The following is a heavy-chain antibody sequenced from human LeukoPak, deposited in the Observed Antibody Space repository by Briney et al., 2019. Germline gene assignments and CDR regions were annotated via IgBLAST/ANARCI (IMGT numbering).Heavy chain of an antibody. Sequence: ASVKVSCKASGYTFTGYYMHWVRQAPGQGLEWMGWINPNSGGTNYAQKFQGRVTMTRDTSISTAYMELSRLRSDDTAVYYCATWGGDSSSNLYYYYYMDVWGKGTTVTVSS. D-gene: IGHD6-6*01. J-gene: IGHJ6*03. CDR3: ATWGGDSSSNLYYYYYMDV. V-gene: IGHV1-2*02. CDR1: GYTFTGYY. CDR2: INPNSGGT.